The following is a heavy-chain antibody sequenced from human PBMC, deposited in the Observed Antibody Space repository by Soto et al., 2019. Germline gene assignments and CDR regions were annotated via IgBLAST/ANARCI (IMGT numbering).Heavy chain of an antibody. CDR2: INPNSGST. J-gene: IGHJ4*02. CDR1: GYTYTRYS. Sequence: PVKVCCAASGYTYTRYSMSWVRQAPGQGLEWMGWINPNSGSTNYAQKFQGRVTMTRDTSISTAYMELSRLRSDDTAVYYCARSRPYGDYVFDYWGQGTLFTVS. CDR3: ARSRPYGDYVFDY. V-gene: IGHV1-2*02. D-gene: IGHD4-17*01.